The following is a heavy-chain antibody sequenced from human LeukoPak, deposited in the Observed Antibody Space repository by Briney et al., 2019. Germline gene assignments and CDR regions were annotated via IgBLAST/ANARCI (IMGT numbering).Heavy chain of an antibody. CDR2: IYPGDSDT. Sequence: GESLKISCKGPGYKFTNYWIGWVRQMPGKGLEWMGIIYPGDSDTRYSPSFQGQVTISADKSINTAYLQGSSLKASDTAMYYCARRSNYYFDYWGQGTLVTVSS. D-gene: IGHD1-7*01. CDR1: GYKFTNYW. V-gene: IGHV5-51*01. CDR3: ARRSNYYFDY. J-gene: IGHJ4*02.